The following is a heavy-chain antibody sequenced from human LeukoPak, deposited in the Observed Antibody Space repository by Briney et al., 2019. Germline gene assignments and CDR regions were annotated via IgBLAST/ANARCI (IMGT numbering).Heavy chain of an antibody. CDR3: ARDQYCSSTSCYPALDY. V-gene: IGHV3-20*04. J-gene: IGHJ4*02. D-gene: IGHD2-2*01. CDR2: INWSGGST. Sequence: GGSLRLSCAASGFTFDDYGMSWVRQAPGKGLEWVSGINWSGGSTGYADSVKGRFTISRDNAKNSLYLQMNSLRAEDTALYYCARDQYCSSTSCYPALDYWGQGTLVTVSS. CDR1: GFTFDDYG.